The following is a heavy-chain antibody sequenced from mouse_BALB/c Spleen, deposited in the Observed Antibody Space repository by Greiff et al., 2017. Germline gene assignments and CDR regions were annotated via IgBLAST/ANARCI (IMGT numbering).Heavy chain of an antibody. CDR2: IWAGGST. V-gene: IGHV2-9*02. D-gene: IGHD4-1*01. CDR3: ARVGNPRDWFAY. Sequence: VKVVESGPGLVAPSQSLSITCTVSGFSLTSYGVHWVRQPPGKGLEWLGVIWAGGSTNYNSALMSRLSISKDNSKSQVFLKMNSLQTDDTAMYYCARVGNPRDWFAYWGQGTLVTVSA. CDR1: GFSLTSYG. J-gene: IGHJ3*01.